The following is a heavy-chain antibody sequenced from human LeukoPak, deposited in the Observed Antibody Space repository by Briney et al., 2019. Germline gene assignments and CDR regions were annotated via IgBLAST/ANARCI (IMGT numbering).Heavy chain of an antibody. CDR1: GFTFSSYA. D-gene: IGHD6-6*01. CDR2: ISYDGSNK. CDR3: ARDGYSSSPRRNYYYYYMDV. J-gene: IGHJ6*03. Sequence: GRSLRLSCAASGFTFSSYAMHWVRQAPGKGLEWVAVISYDGSNKYYADSVKGRFTISRDNSKNTLYLQMNSLRAEDTAVYYCARDGYSSSPRRNYYYYYMDVWGKGTTVTVSS. V-gene: IGHV3-30*01.